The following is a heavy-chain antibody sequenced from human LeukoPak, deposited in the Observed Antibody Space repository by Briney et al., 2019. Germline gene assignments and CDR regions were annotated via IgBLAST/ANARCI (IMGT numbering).Heavy chain of an antibody. V-gene: IGHV4-59*01. Sequence: PSETLSLTCTVSGGSISSYYWSWIRQPPGKGLEWIGYIYYSGSTNYNPSLKSRVTISVDTSKNQFSLKLSSVTAADTAVYYCATTTGCSSGWSSLGAFDIWGQGTMVTVSS. CDR1: GGSISSYY. J-gene: IGHJ3*02. CDR3: ATTTGCSSGWSSLGAFDI. CDR2: IYYSGST. D-gene: IGHD6-19*01.